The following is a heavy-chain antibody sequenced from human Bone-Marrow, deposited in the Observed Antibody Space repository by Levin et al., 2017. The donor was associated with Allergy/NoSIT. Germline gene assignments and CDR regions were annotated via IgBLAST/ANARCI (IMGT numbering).Heavy chain of an antibody. J-gene: IGHJ6*03. Sequence: SETLSLTCSVSGTSINSGSNYWSWIRQSPGKGLEWIGCIDYRGATKYNPSLRSRVTISSDTSKNRFSLSLTSVTAADTAVYFCARDLDYYYYMDVWGKGTTVTVSS. CDR2: IDYRGAT. CDR1: GTSINSGSNY. V-gene: IGHV4-61*03. CDR3: ARDLDYYYYMDV.